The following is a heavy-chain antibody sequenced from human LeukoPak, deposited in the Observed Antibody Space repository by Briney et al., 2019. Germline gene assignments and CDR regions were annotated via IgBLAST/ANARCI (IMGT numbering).Heavy chain of an antibody. CDR1: GFTVSSNY. V-gene: IGHV3-53*01. D-gene: IGHD3-10*01. CDR2: IYTTGGT. J-gene: IGHJ6*03. Sequence: GGSLRLSCAASGFTVSSNYMSWVRQAPGKGLEWVSVIYTTGGTDYADSVKGRFTISNDNSKNTLYLQMNSLRAEDTAVYYCARVKYGSGSLIYCYYYMDVWGKGTTVTISS. CDR3: ARVKYGSGSLIYCYYYMDV.